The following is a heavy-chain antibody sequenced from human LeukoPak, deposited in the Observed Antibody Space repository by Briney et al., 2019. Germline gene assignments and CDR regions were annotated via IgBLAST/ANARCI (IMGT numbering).Heavy chain of an antibody. CDR3: ARDDYGDSGPTKDF. D-gene: IGHD4-17*01. V-gene: IGHV3-7*01. J-gene: IGHJ4*02. CDR2: IKYDGSEK. Sequence: GSLRLSCAASRLSFSGQWMNWVRQAPGQGLEWVAHIKYDGSEKYYADSVKGRFTISREDAKNSLSLQMDNVRAEDTAVYYCARDDYGDSGPTKDFWGQGTLVTVSS. CDR1: RLSFSGQW.